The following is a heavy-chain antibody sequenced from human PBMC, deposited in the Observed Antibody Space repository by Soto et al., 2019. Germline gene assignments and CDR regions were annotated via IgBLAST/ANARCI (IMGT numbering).Heavy chain of an antibody. V-gene: IGHV4-59*08. CDR1: GGSLSSYY. CDR3: ATQEVGGSYVYTFDP. D-gene: IGHD1-26*01. J-gene: IGHJ5*02. Sequence: SETLSLTCTVSGGSLSSYYWSWIRQPPGKGLEWVGYMYNSGSANYNPSLKSRVTISVDMSQNQFSLKLTSVTAADTAVYYCATQEVGGSYVYTFDPWGQGTLVTVSS. CDR2: MYNSGSA.